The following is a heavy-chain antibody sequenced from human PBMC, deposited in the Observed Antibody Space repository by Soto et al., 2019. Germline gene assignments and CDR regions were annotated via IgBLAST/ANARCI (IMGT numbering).Heavy chain of an antibody. CDR3: ARVLSDIGIPDSSGYYNWFDP. Sequence: PSETLSLTCAVSGGSISSGGYSWSWIRQPPGKGLEWIGYIYHSGSTYYNPSLKSRVTISVDRSKNQFSLKLSSVTAADTAVYYCARVLSDIGIPDSSGYYNWFDPWGQGTLVTVS. J-gene: IGHJ5*02. D-gene: IGHD3-22*01. V-gene: IGHV4-30-2*01. CDR1: GGSISSGGYS. CDR2: IYHSGST.